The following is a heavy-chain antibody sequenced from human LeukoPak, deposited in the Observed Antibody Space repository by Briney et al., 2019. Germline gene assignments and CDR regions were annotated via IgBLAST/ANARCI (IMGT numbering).Heavy chain of an antibody. CDR2: ISYDGSNK. Sequence: PGGSLRLSCAASGFTFSSYGMHWVRQAPGKGLEWVAVISYDGSNKYYADSVKGRFTISRDNSKNTLYLQMNSLRAEDTAVYYRAKDNLRYCSGGSCPAYFDYWGQGTLVTVSS. CDR3: AKDNLRYCSGGSCPAYFDY. CDR1: GFTFSSYG. D-gene: IGHD2-15*01. J-gene: IGHJ4*02. V-gene: IGHV3-30*18.